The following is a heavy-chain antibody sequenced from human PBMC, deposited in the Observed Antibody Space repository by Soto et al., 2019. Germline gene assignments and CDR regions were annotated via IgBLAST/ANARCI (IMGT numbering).Heavy chain of an antibody. CDR2: IYSGGAT. J-gene: IGHJ4*02. CDR3: ARDWTYIWV. V-gene: IGHV3-66*01. Sequence: EVQLVESGGGLVQPGGSLRLSCAASGFTVSNNYMRGVRQAPGKGLEWVSLIYSGGATYYADSVKGRFTISRDNSKNTLYLQMSSLRAEDTALYYCARDWTYIWVGGQGILVTVSS. D-gene: IGHD1-7*01. CDR1: GFTVSNNY.